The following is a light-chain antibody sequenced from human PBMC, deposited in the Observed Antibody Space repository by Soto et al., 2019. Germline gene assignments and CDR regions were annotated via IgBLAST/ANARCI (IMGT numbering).Light chain of an antibody. CDR2: EVS. J-gene: IGLJ1*01. V-gene: IGLV2-14*01. Sequence: QSALTQPASVSGSPGQSITISCTGTSSDVGRYTFVSWYQQHPGKAPKLMMYEVSNRPSGVSNRFSGSKSGNTASLTISGLQAEDEADYYCSSYTSSSTYVFGSGTKGTVL. CDR1: SSDVGRYTF. CDR3: SSYTSSSTYV.